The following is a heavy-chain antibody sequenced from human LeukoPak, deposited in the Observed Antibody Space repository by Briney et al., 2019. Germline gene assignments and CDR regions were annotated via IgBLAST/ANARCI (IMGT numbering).Heavy chain of an antibody. V-gene: IGHV3-23*01. CDR1: GFTFSSSA. CDR3: AKLGGARGFDF. J-gene: IGHJ4*02. Sequence: GGSLRLSCAASGFTFSSSAMTWVRQAPGKGLEWVSAISGSGGSTYYADSVKGRFTISRDNSKNTLYLQMNSLRVEDTAVYYCAKLGGARGFDFWGQGTLVTVSS. D-gene: IGHD2-21*01. CDR2: ISGSGGST.